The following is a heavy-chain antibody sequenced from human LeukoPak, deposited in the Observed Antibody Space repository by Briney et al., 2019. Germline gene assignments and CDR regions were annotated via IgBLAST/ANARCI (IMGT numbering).Heavy chain of an antibody. V-gene: IGHV3-30*04. D-gene: IGHD3-9*01. J-gene: IGHJ4*02. Sequence: GRSLRLSCAASGFTFSSYAMHWVRQAPGMGLEWVAVISYDGSNKYYADSVKGRFTISRDNSKNTLYLQMNSLRAEDTAVYYCARDESYYDILTGVGYWGQGTLVTVSS. CDR2: ISYDGSNK. CDR1: GFTFSSYA. CDR3: ARDESYYDILTGVGY.